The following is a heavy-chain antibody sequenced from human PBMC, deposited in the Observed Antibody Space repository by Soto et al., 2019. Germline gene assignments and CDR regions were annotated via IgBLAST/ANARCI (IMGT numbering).Heavy chain of an antibody. CDR3: ASRRSGYCSGGSCYPPHYYYGMDV. CDR1: GGSISSSSYY. CDR2: IYYSGST. Sequence: SETLSLTCTVSGGSISSSSYYWGWIRQPPGEGLEWIGGIYYSGSTYYNPSLKSRVTISVDTSKNQFSLKLSSVTAADTAVYSCASRRSGYCSGGSCYPPHYYYGMDVWGHGTTVTLSS. D-gene: IGHD2-15*01. V-gene: IGHV4-39*01. J-gene: IGHJ6*02.